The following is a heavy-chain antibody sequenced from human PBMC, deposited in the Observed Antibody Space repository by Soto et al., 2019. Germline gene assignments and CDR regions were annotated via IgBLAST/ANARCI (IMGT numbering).Heavy chain of an antibody. D-gene: IGHD1-26*01. CDR3: TRGLFSGSSYSGSWYYFDS. V-gene: IGHV4-34*01. CDR1: GGSFSGYI. Sequence: PSETLSLTCAVSGGSFSGYIWTWIRQTPGKGLHWIGQINHSGSSIYNPSLKNRVTISTMSNNKFSLELSSVTAADTAVYYCTRGLFSGSSYSGSWYYFDSWGQGTMVTVS. J-gene: IGHJ4*02. CDR2: INHSGSS.